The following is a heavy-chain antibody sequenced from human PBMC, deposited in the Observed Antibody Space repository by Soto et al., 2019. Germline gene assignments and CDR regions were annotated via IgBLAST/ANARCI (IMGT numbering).Heavy chain of an antibody. Sequence: AETLSLTCTVSGGSIRSYCWTWIRQPPGEGLEWIGEINHSGSTNYNPSLKSRVTISVDTSKNQFSLKLSSVTTADTAVYYCARGLLTYYDFWSGLTASHYFDYWGQGTLVTAPQ. D-gene: IGHD3-3*01. CDR3: ARGLLTYYDFWSGLTASHYFDY. CDR2: INHSGST. J-gene: IGHJ4*02. CDR1: GGSIRSYC. V-gene: IGHV4-34*01.